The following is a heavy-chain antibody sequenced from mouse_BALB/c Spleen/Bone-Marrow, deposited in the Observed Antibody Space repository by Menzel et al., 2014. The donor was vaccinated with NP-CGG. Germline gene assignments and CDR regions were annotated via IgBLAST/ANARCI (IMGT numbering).Heavy chain of an antibody. J-gene: IGHJ3*01. V-gene: IGHV5-9-2*01. Sequence: EVKLVESGGGLVKSGGSLKLSCAASGFSFNSYGMSWVRQTPEKRLEWVANISGGGSYTFYPDSVKGRFTISRDNAKNNLYLQLSSLRSEDTALYYCARHAYYDQTEVSFVYWGQGTLVTVSA. CDR3: ARHAYYDQTEVSFVY. CDR2: ISGGGSYT. D-gene: IGHD2-4*01. CDR1: GFSFNSYG.